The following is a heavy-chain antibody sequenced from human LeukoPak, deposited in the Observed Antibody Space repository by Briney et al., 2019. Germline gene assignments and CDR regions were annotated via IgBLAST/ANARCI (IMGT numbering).Heavy chain of an antibody. V-gene: IGHV1-2*02. Sequence: GASVKVSCKASGYIFTSYYIHWVRQAPGQGLEWLGWINPNTGGTNYAQKLQGRVTMTRDTSISTAVMDLRSLRSDDSAVYFCARGDLDTYYFDLWGRGTLVTVSS. J-gene: IGHJ2*01. CDR3: ARGDLDTYYFDL. CDR2: INPNTGGT. CDR1: GYIFTSYY. D-gene: IGHD5-18*01.